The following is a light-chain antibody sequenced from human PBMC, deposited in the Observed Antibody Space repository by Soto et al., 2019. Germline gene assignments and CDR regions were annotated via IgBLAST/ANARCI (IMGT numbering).Light chain of an antibody. J-gene: IGKJ1*01. CDR1: QSVGSY. V-gene: IGKV3-11*01. CDR3: QQRTNWPWT. CDR2: DTS. Sequence: EIVLTQSPATLSLSPGERATLSCRASQSVGSYFAWYQQKPGQTPRLLIYDTSYRATGIPARFSGSGSGTDFALTISGLEPEDFGVYYCQQRTNWPWTLGQGTKVDIK.